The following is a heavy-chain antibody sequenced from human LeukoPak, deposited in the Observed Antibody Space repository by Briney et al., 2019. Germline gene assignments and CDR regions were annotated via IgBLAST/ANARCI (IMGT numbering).Heavy chain of an antibody. D-gene: IGHD3-10*01. CDR1: GYTFTGYY. CDR2: INPNSGGT. Sequence: LGASVKVSCKASGYTFTGYYMHWVRQAPGQGLEWMGWINPNSGGTNYAQKFQGRVTMTRDTSISTAYMELSRLRSDDTALYYCARDRGGSNGGDAFDIWGQGTMVTVSS. CDR3: ARDRGGSNGGDAFDI. V-gene: IGHV1-2*03. J-gene: IGHJ3*02.